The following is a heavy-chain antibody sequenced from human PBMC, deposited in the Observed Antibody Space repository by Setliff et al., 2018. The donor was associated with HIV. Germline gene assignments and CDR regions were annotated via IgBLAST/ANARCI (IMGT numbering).Heavy chain of an antibody. Sequence: ASVKVTCKASGGTFSSYAISWVRQAPGQGLEWMGWISAYNGNTNYAQKLQGRVTMTTDTSTSTAYMELRSLRSDDTAVYYCARALPGITMIVVVITEVESAFDIWGQGTMVTVSS. CDR2: ISAYNGNT. V-gene: IGHV1-18*01. CDR1: GGTFSSYA. J-gene: IGHJ3*02. D-gene: IGHD3-22*01. CDR3: ARALPGITMIVVVITEVESAFDI.